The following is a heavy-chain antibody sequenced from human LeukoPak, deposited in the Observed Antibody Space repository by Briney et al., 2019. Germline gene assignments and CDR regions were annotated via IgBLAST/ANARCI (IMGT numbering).Heavy chain of an antibody. V-gene: IGHV3-23*01. Sequence: PGGSLRLSCVGSGFTFSDYAMNWVRQAPGKGLEWVSTFKTNSGQVYHAESVRGRFTISRDNSKNTVYLQMSSLRAEDTALYYCARSVPDYTRFDYWGQGTLVTVSS. D-gene: IGHD4-11*01. CDR3: ARSVPDYTRFDY. J-gene: IGHJ4*02. CDR1: GFTFSDYA. CDR2: FKTNSGQV.